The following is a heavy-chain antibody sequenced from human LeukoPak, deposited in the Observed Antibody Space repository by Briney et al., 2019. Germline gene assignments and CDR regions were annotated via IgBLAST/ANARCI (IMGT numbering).Heavy chain of an antibody. D-gene: IGHD3-10*01. CDR2: TSGSGGTT. Sequence: GGSLRLSCAASGFTFSSYAMSWVRQAPGKGLEWVSGTSGSGGTTYYADSVKGRFTISRDNSKNTLYLQMNSLRAEDTAVYYCAKAEGSGNQAFDYWGQGNLVTVSS. J-gene: IGHJ4*02. V-gene: IGHV3-23*01. CDR3: AKAEGSGNQAFDY. CDR1: GFTFSSYA.